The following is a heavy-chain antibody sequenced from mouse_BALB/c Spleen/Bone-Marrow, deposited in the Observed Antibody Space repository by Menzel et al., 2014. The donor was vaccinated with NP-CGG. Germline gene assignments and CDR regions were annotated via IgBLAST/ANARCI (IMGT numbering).Heavy chain of an antibody. CDR2: IYPGDGDT. CDR1: GYAFNLSW. CDR3: ARTGIGLDY. J-gene: IGHJ4*01. Sequence: VKLQESGPELVKPGASVKISCKASGYAFNLSWMNWAKQRPGQGLEWIGRIYPGDGDTSYNGKFKGKATLTADKSSSTAYMQLINLTSVDSAVYFCARTGIGLDYWGQGTSVTVSS. D-gene: IGHD4-1*01. V-gene: IGHV1-82*01.